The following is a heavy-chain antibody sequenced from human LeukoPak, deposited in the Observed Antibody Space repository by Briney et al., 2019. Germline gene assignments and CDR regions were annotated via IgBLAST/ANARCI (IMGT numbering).Heavy chain of an antibody. D-gene: IGHD3-22*01. CDR3: ARVAYYYDSAGLYLNYFYGMDV. Sequence: ASVKVSCKASGYTFTSYDINWVRQAPGQGLEWLGWMNPSSGNTGYAQKFQGRVTMTRDTSISTAYMELSSLRSEDTAVYYCARVAYYYDSAGLYLNYFYGMDVWGQGTTVTVSS. CDR1: GYTFTSYD. CDR2: MNPSSGNT. V-gene: IGHV1-8*01. J-gene: IGHJ6*02.